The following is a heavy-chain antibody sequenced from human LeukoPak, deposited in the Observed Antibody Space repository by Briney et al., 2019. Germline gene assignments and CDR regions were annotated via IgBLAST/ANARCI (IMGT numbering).Heavy chain of an antibody. D-gene: IGHD1-26*01. CDR3: ARLSIVGATNFDY. CDR1: GAFITSYY. CDR2: FYYSGST. Sequence: SSETLSLTCTVSGAFITSYYWSWIRQPPGKGLEWIGYFYYSGSTTYKPSLKSRVTISVDTSKNQFSLKLSSVTAADTAVYYCARLSIVGATNFDYWGQGTLVTVSS. V-gene: IGHV4-59*08. J-gene: IGHJ4*02.